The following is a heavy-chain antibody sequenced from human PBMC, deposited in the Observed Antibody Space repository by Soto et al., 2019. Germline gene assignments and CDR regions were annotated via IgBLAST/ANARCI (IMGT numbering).Heavy chain of an antibody. V-gene: IGHV3-21*01. Sequence: GGSLRLSCAASGFTFSSYSMNWVRQAPGKGLEWVSSISSSSSYIYYADSVKCRFTIPRDNAKNSLYLQMNSLRPEDTAVYYCARDPSYYDILTGYYGMDVWGQGTTVTVSS. CDR3: ARDPSYYDILTGYYGMDV. D-gene: IGHD3-9*01. J-gene: IGHJ6*02. CDR1: GFTFSSYS. CDR2: ISSSSSYI.